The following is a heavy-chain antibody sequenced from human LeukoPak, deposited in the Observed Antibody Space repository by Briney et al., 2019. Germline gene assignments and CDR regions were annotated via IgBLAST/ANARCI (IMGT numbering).Heavy chain of an antibody. V-gene: IGHV1-69*05. J-gene: IGHJ4*02. D-gene: IGHD4-17*01. CDR3: ARDAMSSVTTSPYYLDY. Sequence: SVKVSCKASGYSFTNYDINWVRQAPGQGLEWMGGIIPIFGTANYAQKFQGRVTVTTDTSTSTVYMELSSLRSDDTAVYYCARDAMSSVTTSPYYLDYWGQGTLVTVSS. CDR2: IIPIFGTA. CDR1: GYSFTNYD.